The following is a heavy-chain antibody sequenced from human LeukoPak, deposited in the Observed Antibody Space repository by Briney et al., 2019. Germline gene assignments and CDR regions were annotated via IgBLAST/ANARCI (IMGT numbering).Heavy chain of an antibody. D-gene: IGHD6-13*01. V-gene: IGHV1-69*01. CDR1: GGTFSSYA. CDR3: ATGGSSWAGFDY. Sequence: SVKVSCKASGGTFSSYAISWVRQAPGQGLEWMGGIIPIFGTANYAQKFQGRVTITADESTSTAYMELSSLRSEDTAVYYCATGGSSWAGFDYWGQGTLVTVSS. CDR2: IIPIFGTA. J-gene: IGHJ4*02.